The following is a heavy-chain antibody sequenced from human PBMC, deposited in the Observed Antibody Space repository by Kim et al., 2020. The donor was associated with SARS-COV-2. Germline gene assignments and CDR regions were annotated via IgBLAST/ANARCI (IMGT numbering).Heavy chain of an antibody. CDR2: INTNTGNP. V-gene: IGHV7-4-1*02. CDR3: ARDFRGSFRITMVPEAGY. Sequence: ASVKVSCKASGYTFTSYAMNWVRQAPGQRLEWMGWINTNTGNPTYAQGFTGRFVFSLDTSVSTAYLQISSLKAEDTAVYYCARDFRGSFRITMVPEAGYWGQGTLVTVSS. CDR1: GYTFTSYA. J-gene: IGHJ4*02. D-gene: IGHD3-10*01.